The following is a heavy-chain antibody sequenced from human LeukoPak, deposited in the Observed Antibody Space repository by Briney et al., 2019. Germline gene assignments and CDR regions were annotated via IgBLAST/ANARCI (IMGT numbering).Heavy chain of an antibody. D-gene: IGHD5-24*01. CDR3: AREGRKYSEMATLYYFDY. CDR2: ISAYNGNT. Sequence: ASVKVSCKASGYTFTSYGISWVRQAPGQGLEWMGWISAYNGNTNYAQKLQGRVTMTTDTSTSTAYMELRSLRSDDTAVYYCAREGRKYSEMATLYYFDYWGQGTLVTVSS. CDR1: GYTFTSYG. J-gene: IGHJ4*02. V-gene: IGHV1-18*01.